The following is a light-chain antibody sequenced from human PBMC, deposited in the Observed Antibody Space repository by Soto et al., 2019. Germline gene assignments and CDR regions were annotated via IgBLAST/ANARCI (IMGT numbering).Light chain of an antibody. Sequence: QSALTQPASVSGSPGQSITISFTGTSSDVGGYNYVSWYQQHQGKAPKLIIYEVTNRPSGISNRFSGSKSGNTASLTISGLQAEDEADFYCSSYTTSSILYVFGTGTKVTVL. J-gene: IGLJ1*01. CDR1: SSDVGGYNY. CDR2: EVT. V-gene: IGLV2-14*01. CDR3: SSYTTSSILYV.